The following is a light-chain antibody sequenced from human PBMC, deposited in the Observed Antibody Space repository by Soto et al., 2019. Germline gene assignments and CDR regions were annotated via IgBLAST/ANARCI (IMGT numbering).Light chain of an antibody. V-gene: IGLV2-14*01. Sequence: QSVLTQPASVSGSPGQSITISCTGTSSDVGGYNYVSWYQQHPGKAPKLMIYEVSNRPSGVSNRFSGSKSGNTASLTISGLQGEDESDYYCSSYTGSSTLYVVFGGGTKLTVL. CDR1: SSDVGGYNY. J-gene: IGLJ2*01. CDR2: EVS. CDR3: SSYTGSSTLYVV.